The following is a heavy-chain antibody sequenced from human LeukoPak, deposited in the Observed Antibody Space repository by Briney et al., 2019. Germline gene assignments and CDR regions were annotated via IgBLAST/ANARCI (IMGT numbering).Heavy chain of an antibody. CDR3: ARESRYYDSSGYITALDY. CDR1: GGSISSYY. Sequence: SETLSLTCTVSGGSISSYYWSWIRQPPGKGLEWTGYIYYSGSTNYNPSLKSRVTISVDTSKNQLSLKLSSVTAADTAVYYCARESRYYDSSGYITALDYWGQGTLVTVSS. J-gene: IGHJ4*02. D-gene: IGHD3-22*01. V-gene: IGHV4-59*01. CDR2: IYYSGST.